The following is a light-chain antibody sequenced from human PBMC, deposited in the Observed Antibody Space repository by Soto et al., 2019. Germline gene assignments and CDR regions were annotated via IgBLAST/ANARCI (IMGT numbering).Light chain of an antibody. V-gene: IGLV3-21*02. CDR3: QVWDSSSDDYV. CDR1: NIGTKR. CDR2: DHS. Sequence: SYELTQPPSVSVAPGQTARITCGGDNIGTKRVNWYQQKPGQAPVLVVSDHSDRPSGIPERFSGSDSGNTATLTISRAEDGDEADYYCQVWDSSSDDYVFGTGTKV. J-gene: IGLJ1*01.